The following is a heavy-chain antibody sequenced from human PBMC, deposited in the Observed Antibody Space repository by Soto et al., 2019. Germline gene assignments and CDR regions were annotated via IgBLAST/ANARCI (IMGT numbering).Heavy chain of an antibody. Sequence: PGGSLRLSCAASGFTFSSYEMNWVRQAPGKGLEWVSYISSSGSTIYYADSVKGRFTISRGNAKNSLYLQMNSLRAEDTAVYYCASLSLNIAAPDVWGQGTTVTVSS. V-gene: IGHV3-48*03. CDR2: ISSSGSTI. CDR1: GFTFSSYE. CDR3: ASLSLNIAAPDV. J-gene: IGHJ6*02. D-gene: IGHD6-13*01.